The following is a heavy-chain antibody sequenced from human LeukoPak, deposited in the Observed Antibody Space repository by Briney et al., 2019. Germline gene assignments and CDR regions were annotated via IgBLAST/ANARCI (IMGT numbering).Heavy chain of an antibody. D-gene: IGHD3-10*01. CDR2: INTNTGNP. CDR3: ARDVMVRGVIITLNPKYNWFDP. CDR1: GYTFTSYA. J-gene: IGHJ5*02. V-gene: IGHV7-4-1*02. Sequence: ASVKVSCKASGYTFTSYAMNWARQAPGQGLEWMGWINTNTGNPTYAQGFTGRFVFSLDTSVSTAYLQISSLKAEDTAVYYCARDVMVRGVIITLNPKYNWFDPWGQGTLVTVSS.